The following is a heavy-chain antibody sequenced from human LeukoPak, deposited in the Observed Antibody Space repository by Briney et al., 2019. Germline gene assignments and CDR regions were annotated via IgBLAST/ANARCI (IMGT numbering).Heavy chain of an antibody. CDR3: ARDLGTDGWFDP. J-gene: IGHJ5*02. Sequence: ASVKVSCKASGYTFTGYYMHWVRQAPGQGLEWMGWINPNSGGTNYAQKFQGRVTMTRDTSISTAYMELSRLRSGDTAVYYCARDLGTDGWFDPWGQGTLVTVSS. D-gene: IGHD3-10*01. CDR1: GYTFTGYY. V-gene: IGHV1-2*02. CDR2: INPNSGGT.